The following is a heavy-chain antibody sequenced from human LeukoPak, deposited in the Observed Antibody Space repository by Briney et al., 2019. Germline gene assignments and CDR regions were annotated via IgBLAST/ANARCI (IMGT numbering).Heavy chain of an antibody. CDR1: GGSFSGYY. CDR2: INHSGST. D-gene: IGHD6-13*01. V-gene: IGHV4-34*01. J-gene: IGHJ4*02. CDR3: ARYSAAGTTFDY. Sequence: PSETLSLTCAVYGGSFSGYYWSWIRQPPGKGLEWIGEINHSGSTNYNPSLKSRVTISVDTSKNQFSQKLSSVTAADTAVYYCARYSAAGTTFDYWGQGTLVTVSS.